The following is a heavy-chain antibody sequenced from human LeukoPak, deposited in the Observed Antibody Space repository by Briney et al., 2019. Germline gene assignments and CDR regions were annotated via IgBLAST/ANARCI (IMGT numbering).Heavy chain of an antibody. Sequence: GGSLRLSCAASGFTFSSYGMHWVRQAPGKGLEWVAFIRYDGSNKYYADSVKGRFTISRDNSKNTLYLQMNSLRAEDTAVYYCAKEVVPAARYYYYMDVWGKGTTVTVS. CDR1: GFTFSSYG. J-gene: IGHJ6*03. D-gene: IGHD2-2*01. CDR3: AKEVVPAARYYYYMDV. V-gene: IGHV3-30*02. CDR2: IRYDGSNK.